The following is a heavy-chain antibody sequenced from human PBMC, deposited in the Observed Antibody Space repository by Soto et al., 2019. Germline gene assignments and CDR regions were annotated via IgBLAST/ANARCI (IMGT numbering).Heavy chain of an antibody. CDR3: AKARGANNWANYYGLDV. CDR2: ITYEGTNK. CDR1: GFIFANYG. Sequence: QPGGSLRLSCAASGFIFANYGMHWVRQAPGKGLEWVALITYEGTNKYYADAVKGRFTIPRDNAKNMVSLQMDSLRAEDTAVYYCAKARGANNWANYYGLDVWGQGTTVTVSS. V-gene: IGHV3-30*18. J-gene: IGHJ6*02. D-gene: IGHD1-1*01.